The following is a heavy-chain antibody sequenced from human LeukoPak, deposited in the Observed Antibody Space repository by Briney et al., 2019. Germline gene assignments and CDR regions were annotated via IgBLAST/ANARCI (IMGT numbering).Heavy chain of an antibody. CDR1: GFTFSNIW. J-gene: IGHJ6*02. D-gene: IGHD3-10*01. CDR3: AKNGGPHGMDV. CDR2: IKHDGSET. Sequence: GGSLRLSCAASGFTFSNIWMSWVRQAPGKGLEWVANIKHDGSETNYVDSVKGRFTISRDDAKNSLHLQMNSLRAEDTAVYYCAKNGGPHGMDVWGQGTTVTVSS. V-gene: IGHV3-7*02.